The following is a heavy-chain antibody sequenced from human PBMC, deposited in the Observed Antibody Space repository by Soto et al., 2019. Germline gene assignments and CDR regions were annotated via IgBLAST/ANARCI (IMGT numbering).Heavy chain of an antibody. Sequence: SETLSLTXTVSGDSISSSNYYWGWIRQPPGKGLEWIGSIYYSGSTYYNPSLKSRVTISVDTSKNQFSLKLSSVTAADTAVYYCATQEVGGSYVYTFDPWGQGTLVTVSS. J-gene: IGHJ5*02. CDR2: IYYSGST. CDR3: ATQEVGGSYVYTFDP. D-gene: IGHD1-26*01. V-gene: IGHV4-39*01. CDR1: GDSISSSNYY.